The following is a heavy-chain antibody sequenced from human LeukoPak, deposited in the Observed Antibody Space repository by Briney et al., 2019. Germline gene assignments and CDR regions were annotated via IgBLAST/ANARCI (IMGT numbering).Heavy chain of an antibody. CDR1: GGSISSYY. Sequence: SETLSLTCTVSGGSISSYYWSWIRQPPGKGLEWIGYIYYSGGTNYNPSLKSRVTISVDTSKNQFSLKLSSVTAADTAVYYCARAGSGWDGDYWGQGTLVTVSS. J-gene: IGHJ4*02. CDR3: ARAGSGWDGDY. V-gene: IGHV4-59*01. D-gene: IGHD6-19*01. CDR2: IYYSGGT.